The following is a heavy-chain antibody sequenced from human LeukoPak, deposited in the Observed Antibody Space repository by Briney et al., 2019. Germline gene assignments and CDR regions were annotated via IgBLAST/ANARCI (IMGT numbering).Heavy chain of an antibody. Sequence: PGGSLRLSCAASGFSFSARYMSWIRQAPGKGLEWVSYISTSSSTSYADSVEGRFTVSRDNAQSSLFLQMNSLRDEDTAMYYCARTRGRVPGGHFDSWGQGTLVTVSS. CDR1: GFSFSARY. D-gene: IGHD3-10*01. V-gene: IGHV3-11*01. J-gene: IGHJ4*02. CDR3: ARTRGRVPGGHFDS. CDR2: ISTSSST.